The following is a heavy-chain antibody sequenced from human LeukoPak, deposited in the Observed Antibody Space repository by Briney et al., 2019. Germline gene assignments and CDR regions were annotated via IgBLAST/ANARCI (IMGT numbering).Heavy chain of an antibody. D-gene: IGHD2-15*01. CDR2: IKQDGSEK. CDR3: ARVWGGMGVAALFFDY. V-gene: IGHV3-7*01. CDR1: GFTFSSYW. J-gene: IGHJ4*02. Sequence: GGPLRLSCAASGFTFSSYWMSCVRQAPGKGLEWVANIKQDGSEKYYVDSVKGRFTISRDNAKNSLYLQMNSLRAEDAAGYYCARVWGGMGVAALFFDYWGQGTLVTVSS.